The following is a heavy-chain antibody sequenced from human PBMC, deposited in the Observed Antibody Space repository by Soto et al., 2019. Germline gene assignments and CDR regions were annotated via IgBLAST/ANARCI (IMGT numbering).Heavy chain of an antibody. Sequence: QITLKESGPTLVKRTQTLTLACTYSGFSLRTPGMAVGWFRQPPGKALEWLAPLYWNDDKRYSPSLRSRLTIVKDTSTVQVVLTLTDMDPKDTATYYSGQRNHALVPPNWGPGTLVTVSS. D-gene: IGHD6-6*01. CDR2: LYWNDDK. V-gene: IGHV2-5*01. CDR3: GQRNHALVPPN. J-gene: IGHJ4*02. CDR1: GFSLRTPGMA.